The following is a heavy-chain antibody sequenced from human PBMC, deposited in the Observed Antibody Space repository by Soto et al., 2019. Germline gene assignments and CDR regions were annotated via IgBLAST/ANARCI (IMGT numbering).Heavy chain of an antibody. Sequence: GVSQKISREVSGYSFTSSWIGWVRPKPGKGLEWMGIIYPGDSDTRYSPSFQGQVTISADKSISTAYLQWSSLKASDTAMYYCARLAGGSSWYGYYYYGMDVWGQGTTVTVSS. CDR3: ARLAGGSSWYGYYYYGMDV. J-gene: IGHJ6*02. CDR1: GYSFTSSW. D-gene: IGHD6-13*01. CDR2: IYPGDSDT. V-gene: IGHV5-51*01.